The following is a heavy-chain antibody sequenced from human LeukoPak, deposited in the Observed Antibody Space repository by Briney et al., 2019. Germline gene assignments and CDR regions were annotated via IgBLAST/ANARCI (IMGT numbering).Heavy chain of an antibody. J-gene: IGHJ4*02. CDR2: IYYSGST. V-gene: IGHV4-59*01. Sequence: SETLSLTCTVSGGSISSYYWSWIRQPPGKGLEWIGYIYYSGSTNYNPSLKSRVTISVDTSKNQFSLKLSSVTAADTAVYYCARGGDSGYDPIDYWGQGTPVTVSS. D-gene: IGHD5-12*01. CDR1: GGSISSYY. CDR3: ARGGDSGYDPIDY.